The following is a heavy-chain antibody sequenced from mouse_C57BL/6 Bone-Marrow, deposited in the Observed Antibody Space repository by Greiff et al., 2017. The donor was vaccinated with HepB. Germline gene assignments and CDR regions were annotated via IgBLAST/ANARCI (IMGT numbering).Heavy chain of an antibody. CDR2: IYPSDSET. J-gene: IGHJ2*01. V-gene: IGHV1-61*01. Sequence: VQLQQPGAELVRPGSSVKLSCKASGYTFTSYWMDWVKQRPGQGLEWIGNIYPSDSETHYNQKFTDKATLTVDKYSSTAYMQLSSLTSEDSAVYYCARRGNYFDYWGQGTTLTVSS. CDR3: ARRGNYFDY. CDR1: GYTFTSYW.